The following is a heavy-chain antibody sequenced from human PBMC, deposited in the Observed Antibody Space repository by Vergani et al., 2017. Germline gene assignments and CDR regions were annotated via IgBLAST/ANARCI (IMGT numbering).Heavy chain of an antibody. V-gene: IGHV4-39*01. CDR3: ARHSXVEWLVKLGWIDP. D-gene: IGHD6-19*01. CDR2: IYYSGST. CDR1: GASIRSSNYY. Sequence: QLQLQESGPGLVKPSATLALTCSVSGASIRSSNYYWGWIRQPPGKGLEWIASIYYSGSTYYNPSLKSRFTISVDTSKNQFSLKLSSVTATETAVYFCARHSXVEWLVKLGWIDPWGQGILVTVSS. J-gene: IGHJ5*02.